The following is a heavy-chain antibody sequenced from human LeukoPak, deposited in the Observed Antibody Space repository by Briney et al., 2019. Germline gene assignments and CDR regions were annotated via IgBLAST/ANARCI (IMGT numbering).Heavy chain of an antibody. CDR2: IYYSGST. V-gene: IGHV4-59*01. CDR1: GGSFSGYY. CDR3: ARVFVVPPYYWFDP. J-gene: IGHJ5*02. Sequence: NTSETLSLTCAVYGGSFSGYYWSWIRQPPGKGLEWIGYIYYSGSTNYNPSLKSRVTISVDTSKNQFSLKLSSVTAADTAVYYCARVFVVPPYYWFDPWGQGTLVTVSS. D-gene: IGHD3-16*02.